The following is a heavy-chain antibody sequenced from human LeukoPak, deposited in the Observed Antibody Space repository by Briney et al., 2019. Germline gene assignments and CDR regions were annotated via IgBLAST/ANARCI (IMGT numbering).Heavy chain of an antibody. D-gene: IGHD6-13*01. Sequence: SETLSLTCTVSGGSISSYYWSWIRQPPGKGLEWIGYIYYSGSTNYNPSLKSRVTISVDTSKNQFSLKLSSVTAADTAVYYCARGIAAAGTYGAMVGPWFDPWGQGTLVTVSS. CDR2: IYYSGST. V-gene: IGHV4-59*01. CDR1: GGSISSYY. J-gene: IGHJ5*02. CDR3: ARGIAAAGTYGAMVGPWFDP.